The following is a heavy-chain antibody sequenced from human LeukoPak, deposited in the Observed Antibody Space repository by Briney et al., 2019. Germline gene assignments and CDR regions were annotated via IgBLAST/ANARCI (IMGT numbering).Heavy chain of an antibody. J-gene: IGHJ5*02. CDR1: GGSISSSNYY. CDR3: AREGRGYCSGGTCYSVDWFDP. D-gene: IGHD2-15*01. V-gene: IGHV4-61*02. CDR2: IYTSGST. Sequence: SQTLSLTCTVSGGSISSSNYYWSWIRQSAGKGLEWIERIYTSGSTNYNPSLKSRVTISVDTSKNQFSLNLSSVTAADTAVYYCAREGRGYCSGGTCYSVDWFDPWGQGTLVTVSS.